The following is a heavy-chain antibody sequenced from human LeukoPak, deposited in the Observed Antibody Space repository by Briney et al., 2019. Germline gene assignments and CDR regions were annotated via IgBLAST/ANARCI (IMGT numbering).Heavy chain of an antibody. CDR1: GGSMSDYY. CDR2: IYYSGST. D-gene: IGHD2-8*02. V-gene: IGHV4-59*01. J-gene: IGHJ4*02. Sequence: SETLSLTCTVSGGSMSDYYWSWIRQPPGKGLEWIGCIYYSGSTDYNPSLKSRVTMSVDTSKNQFSLKLRSVTAADTALYYCARVASTGPFDYWGQGTLVTVSS. CDR3: ARVASTGPFDY.